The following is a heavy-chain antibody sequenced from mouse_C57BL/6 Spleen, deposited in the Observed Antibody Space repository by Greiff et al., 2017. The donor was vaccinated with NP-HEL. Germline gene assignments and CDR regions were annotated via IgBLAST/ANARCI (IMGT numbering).Heavy chain of an antibody. CDR3: ARHGNYVLWYFDV. J-gene: IGHJ1*03. CDR1: GYTFTSYW. V-gene: IGHV1-55*01. Sequence: QVHVKQPGAELVKPGASVKMSCKASGYTFTSYWITWVKQRPGQGLEWIGDIYPGSGSTNYNEKFKSKATLTVDTASSTAYMQLSSLTSEDSAVYYCARHGNYVLWYFDVWGTGTTVTVSS. CDR2: IYPGSGST. D-gene: IGHD2-1*01.